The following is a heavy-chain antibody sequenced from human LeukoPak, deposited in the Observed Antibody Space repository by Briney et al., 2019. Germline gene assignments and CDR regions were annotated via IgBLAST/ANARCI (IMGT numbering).Heavy chain of an antibody. V-gene: IGHV4-34*01. D-gene: IGHD3-9*01. Sequence: SETLSLTCAVYGGSFSGYYWSWIRQPPGKGLEWIGEINHSGSTNYNPSLKSRVTISVDTSKNQFSLKLSSVTAADTAVYYCARVNPGLRYFGYRGQGTLVTVS. J-gene: IGHJ4*02. CDR1: GGSFSGYY. CDR2: INHSGST. CDR3: ARVNPGLRYFGY.